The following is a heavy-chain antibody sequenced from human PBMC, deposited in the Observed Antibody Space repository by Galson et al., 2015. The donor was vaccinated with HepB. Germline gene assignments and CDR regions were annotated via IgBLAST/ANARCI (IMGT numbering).Heavy chain of an antibody. V-gene: IGHV3-73*01. CDR1: GFTFSGSA. J-gene: IGHJ6*02. D-gene: IGHD2-2*01. CDR2: IRSKANSYAT. Sequence: SLRLSCAASGFTFSGSAMHWVRQASGKGLEWVGRIRSKANSYATAYAASVKGRFTISRDDSKNTAYLQMNSLKTEDTAVYYCTLLDFGGVPAAEYYGMDVWGQGTTVTVSS. CDR3: TLLDFGGVPAAEYYGMDV.